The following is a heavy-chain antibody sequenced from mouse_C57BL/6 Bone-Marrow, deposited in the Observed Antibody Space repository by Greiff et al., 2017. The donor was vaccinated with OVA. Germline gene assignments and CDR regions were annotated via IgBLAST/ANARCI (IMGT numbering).Heavy chain of an antibody. V-gene: IGHV1-26*01. J-gene: IGHJ1*03. CDR1: GYTFTDYY. Sequence: VQLKQSGPELVKPGASVKISCKASGYTFTDYYMNWVKQSHGKSLEWIGDINPNNGGTSYNQKFKGKATLTVDKSSSTAYMELRSLTSEDSAVYYCARDYYGSSWYFDVGGTGTTVTVSS. CDR3: ARDYYGSSWYFDV. CDR2: INPNNGGT. D-gene: IGHD1-1*01.